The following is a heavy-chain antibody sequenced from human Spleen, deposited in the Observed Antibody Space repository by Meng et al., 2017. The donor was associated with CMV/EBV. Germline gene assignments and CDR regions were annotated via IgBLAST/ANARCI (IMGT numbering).Heavy chain of an antibody. CDR1: GFTCSSYA. V-gene: IGHV3-30*04. CDR2: ISHDGSDQ. Sequence: ASGFTCSSYAMHWVRQAPGKGLEWVAVISHDGSDQYADSVKGRFTISRDNSKNTLYLQMSSVKSETTAIYYCARDASRDGYNKFDYWGQGTLVTVSS. D-gene: IGHD5-24*01. CDR3: ARDASRDGYNKFDY. J-gene: IGHJ4*02.